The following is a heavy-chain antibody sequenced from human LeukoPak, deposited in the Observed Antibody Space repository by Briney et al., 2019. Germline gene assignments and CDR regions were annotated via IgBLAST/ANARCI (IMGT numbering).Heavy chain of an antibody. Sequence: SETLSLICTVSGGSISSSSYYWGWIRQPPGKGLEWIGSIYYSGSTYYNPSLKSRVTISVDTSKNQFSLKLSSVTAADTAVYYCAGSTYDSSGSYYYYGMDVWGQGTTVTVSS. CDR1: GGSISSSSYY. CDR2: IYYSGST. V-gene: IGHV4-39*01. D-gene: IGHD3-22*01. J-gene: IGHJ6*02. CDR3: AGSTYDSSGSYYYYGMDV.